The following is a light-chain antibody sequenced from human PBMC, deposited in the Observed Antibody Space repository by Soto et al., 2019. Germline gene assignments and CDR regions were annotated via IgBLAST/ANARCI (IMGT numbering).Light chain of an antibody. J-gene: IGLJ7*01. Sequence: QSVLTQPPSTSGTPGQRVTISCSGGNSNIGRGIVIWYQHLPGTAPKLLIYSNNQRPSGVPDRFSGSKSGNSASLAISGLQAEDEGDYYCAAWDDSLNGPVFGGGTQLTVL. CDR3: AAWDDSLNGPV. V-gene: IGLV1-44*01. CDR2: SNN. CDR1: NSNIGRGI.